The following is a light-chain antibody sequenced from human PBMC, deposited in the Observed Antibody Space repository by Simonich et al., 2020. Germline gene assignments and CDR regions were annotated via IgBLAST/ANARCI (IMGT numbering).Light chain of an antibody. CDR2: GSS. Sequence: EIVMTQSPATLSVSPGERPTLSCRASKSVSSNLAWYQQKPGQATRLLIYGSSTRATGIQARVSGSGSGTEFTLTISSLQSEDFAVYYCQQYNNWPPFTFGPGTKVDIK. V-gene: IGKV3-15*01. J-gene: IGKJ3*01. CDR3: QQYNNWPPFT. CDR1: KSVSSN.